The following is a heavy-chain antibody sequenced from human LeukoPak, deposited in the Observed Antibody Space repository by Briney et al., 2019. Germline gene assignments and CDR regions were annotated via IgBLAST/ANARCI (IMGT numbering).Heavy chain of an antibody. CDR3: AREKDYYDSSGYYYVSPFDY. Sequence: GESLKISCKGSGYSFTSYWIGWVRQMPGKGLEWMGIIYPGDSDTRYSPSFQGQVTISADKSISTAYLQWSSLKASGTAMYYCAREKDYYDSSGYYYVSPFDYWGQGTLVTVSS. CDR2: IYPGDSDT. D-gene: IGHD3-22*01. J-gene: IGHJ4*02. CDR1: GYSFTSYW. V-gene: IGHV5-51*01.